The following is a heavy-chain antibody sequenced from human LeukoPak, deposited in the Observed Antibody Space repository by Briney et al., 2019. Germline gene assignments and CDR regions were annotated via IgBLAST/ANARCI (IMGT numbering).Heavy chain of an antibody. CDR3: ARDGIGSGYYY. D-gene: IGHD3-22*01. CDR2: IYYSGST. J-gene: IGHJ4*02. CDR1: GGSISGSSYY. Sequence: SETLSLTCTVSGGSISGSSYYWGWIRQPPGKGLEWIGYIYYSGSTYYNPSLKSRVTISVDTSKNQFSLKLSSVTAADTAVYYCARDGIGSGYYYWGQGTLVTVSS. V-gene: IGHV4-30-4*08.